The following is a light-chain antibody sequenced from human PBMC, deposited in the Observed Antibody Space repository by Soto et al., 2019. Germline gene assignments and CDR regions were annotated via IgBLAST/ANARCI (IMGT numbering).Light chain of an antibody. CDR3: RQGNSFPLS. CDR2: AAS. V-gene: IGKV1-12*01. J-gene: IGKJ4*02. Sequence: DIQMTQSPSSVSASVGDRVTITCRASQGISNWLTWYQQKPGKAPKLLIYAASSLQSGVSSRFSGSGSGTHFTLNISILQPEDYATYYFRQGNSFPLSCGGGTMMETK. CDR1: QGISNW.